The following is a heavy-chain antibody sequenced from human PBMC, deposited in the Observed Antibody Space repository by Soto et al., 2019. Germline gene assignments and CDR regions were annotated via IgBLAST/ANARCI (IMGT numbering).Heavy chain of an antibody. CDR3: AKDIHARGCSYDCSYNYGLEV. J-gene: IGHJ6*02. CDR2: ISWNSGSI. Sequence: PGGSLRLSCAASVFTFDDYAMHLVRQAPGKGLEWVSGISWNSGSIGYADSVKGRFTISRYNANNSLYLQMNSLRAEDTALYYCAKDIHARGCSYDCSYNYGLEVWGQGTTVTVSS. V-gene: IGHV3-9*01. D-gene: IGHD5-18*01. CDR1: VFTFDDYA.